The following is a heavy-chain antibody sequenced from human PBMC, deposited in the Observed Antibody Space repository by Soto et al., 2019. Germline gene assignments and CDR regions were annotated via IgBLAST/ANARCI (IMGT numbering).Heavy chain of an antibody. CDR2: IWYDGSNK. Sequence: QVQLVESGGGVVQPGRSLRLSCAASGFTFSSYGMHWVRQAPGKGLEGVAVIWYDGSNKYYADSVKGRFTISRDNSKNTLYLQMNSLRAEDTAVYYCARDPLPTYCSGGSCYLDYWGQGTLVTVSS. V-gene: IGHV3-33*01. J-gene: IGHJ4*02. CDR1: GFTFSSYG. D-gene: IGHD2-15*01. CDR3: ARDPLPTYCSGGSCYLDY.